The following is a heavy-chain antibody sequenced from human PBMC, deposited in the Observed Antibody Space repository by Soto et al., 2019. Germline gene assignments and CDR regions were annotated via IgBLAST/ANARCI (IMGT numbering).Heavy chain of an antibody. V-gene: IGHV1-69*06. J-gene: IGHJ5*02. CDR3: TRRGHQSANWFDP. Sequence: QVQLVQSGAEVKTPGSSVRVSCKASGGTFNSFSIVWVRQAPGQGFEWMGGIIPMSGRPNYAQRFQGRVTFSADKSTNTVYMEVNSLTYEDTAVYYCTRRGHQSANWFDPWGQGTLVTVSS. CDR2: IIPMSGRP. CDR1: GGTFNSFS.